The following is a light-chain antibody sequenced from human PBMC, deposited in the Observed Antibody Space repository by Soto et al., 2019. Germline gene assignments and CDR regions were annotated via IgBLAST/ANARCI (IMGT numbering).Light chain of an antibody. J-gene: IGLJ1*01. CDR2: DVS. V-gene: IGLV2-14*03. CDR1: NSDVGAYNY. Sequence: QSALTQPASGSGSPGQSIIISCTGTNSDVGAYNYVSWYQQHPGKAPKVLLYDVSNRPSGVSNRFSGSKSGNTASLTISGLQAEDEADYYCNSYTSGSTPYVFGTGTKVTVL. CDR3: NSYTSGSTPYV.